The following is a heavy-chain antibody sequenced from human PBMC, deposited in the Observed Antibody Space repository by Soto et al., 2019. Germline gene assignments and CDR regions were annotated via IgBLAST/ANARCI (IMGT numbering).Heavy chain of an antibody. J-gene: IGHJ4*02. CDR2: IKQDGSEK. V-gene: IGHV3-7*01. CDR3: GRDPYYGAIDY. Sequence: VQLMESGGGLVQPGGSLRLSCAASGFSFSASWMTWVRQAPGKGLEWVADIKQDGSEKNYVDSVKGRVTISRDNDKNSLYLQMNSLRAEDTAVYYCGRDPYYGAIDYWGLGTLVIVSS. CDR1: GFSFSASW. D-gene: IGHD3-10*01.